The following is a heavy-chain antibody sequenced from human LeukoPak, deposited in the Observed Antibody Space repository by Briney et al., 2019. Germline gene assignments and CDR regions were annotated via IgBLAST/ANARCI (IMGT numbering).Heavy chain of an antibody. CDR1: GGTFTSYA. J-gene: IGHJ4*02. CDR2: IIPIFGTA. CDR3: ARDGSDGYNLSFDY. V-gene: IGHV1-69*05. D-gene: IGHD5-24*01. Sequence: SVKVSCKASGGTFTSYAISWVRQAPGQGLEWMGRIIPIFGTANYAQKFQGRVTITTDESTSTAYMELSSLRSEDTAVYYCARDGSDGYNLSFDYWGQGTLVTVSS.